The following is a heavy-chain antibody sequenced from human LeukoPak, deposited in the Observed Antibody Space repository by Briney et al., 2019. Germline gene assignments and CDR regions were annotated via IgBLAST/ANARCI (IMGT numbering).Heavy chain of an antibody. CDR1: GFTFSNYA. CDR2: ISGSGGST. V-gene: IGHV3-23*01. CDR3: ATGVTGLYFFEY. Sequence: QTGGSLRLSCAVSGFTFSNYAMNWVRQAPGKGLEWVLAISGSGGSTYYADSVKGRFTISRVNPKNTLYLQMTNLRAEDTAVYYCATGVTGLYFFEYWGQGTLVTVSS. D-gene: IGHD3-9*01. J-gene: IGHJ4*02.